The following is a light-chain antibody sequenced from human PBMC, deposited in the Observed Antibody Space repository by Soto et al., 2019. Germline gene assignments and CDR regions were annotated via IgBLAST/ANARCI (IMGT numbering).Light chain of an antibody. CDR3: LLYYGGAQNVV. J-gene: IGLJ2*01. CDR2: STS. V-gene: IGLV7-43*01. Sequence: QTVVTQEPSLTVSPGGTVTLTCASSTGAVTSGYSPNWFQQKPGQAPRALIYSTSNKQSWTPARFSGSLLGGKAALTLSGVQPEDEAEYYCLLYYGGAQNVVFGGGTKLTVL. CDR1: TGAVTSGYS.